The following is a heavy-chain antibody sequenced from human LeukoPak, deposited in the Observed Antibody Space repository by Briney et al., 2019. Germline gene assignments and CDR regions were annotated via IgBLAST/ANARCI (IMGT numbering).Heavy chain of an antibody. CDR3: AKGPGTAMVTPFDY. V-gene: IGHV3-7*03. Sequence: GGSLRLSCATSGLTFSYYWMNWVRQAPGKGLEWVANIKQDGSEKYYVESVKGRFTISRDNAKNSLYLQMNGLRAEDTALYYCAKGPGTAMVTPFDYWGQGTLVTVSS. D-gene: IGHD5-18*01. CDR2: IKQDGSEK. CDR1: GLTFSYYW. J-gene: IGHJ4*02.